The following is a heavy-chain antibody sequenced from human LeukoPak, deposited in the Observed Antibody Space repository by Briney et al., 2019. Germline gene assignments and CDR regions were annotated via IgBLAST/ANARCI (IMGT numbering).Heavy chain of an antibody. CDR1: GFTFSDYY. CDR2: ISSSGSTI. V-gene: IGHV3-11*01. D-gene: IGHD6-13*01. CDR3: AKVAPTPYSSSWRNWFDP. Sequence: GGSLRLSCAASGFTFSDYYMSWIRQAPGKGLEWVSYISSSGSTIYYADSVKGRFTISRDNAKNSLYLQMNSLRAEDTAVYYCAKVAPTPYSSSWRNWFDPWGQGTLVTVSS. J-gene: IGHJ5*02.